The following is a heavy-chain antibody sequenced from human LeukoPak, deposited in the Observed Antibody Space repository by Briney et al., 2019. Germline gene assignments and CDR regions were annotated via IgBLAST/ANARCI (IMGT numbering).Heavy chain of an antibody. Sequence: NPSETLSLTCAVYGGSFSGYYWSWIRRPPGKGLEWIGEINHSGSTNYNPSLKSRVTISVDTSKNQFSLKLSSVTAADTAVYYCARIYGDPGPNYYYMDVWGKGTTVTVSS. CDR2: INHSGST. CDR1: GGSFSGYY. CDR3: ARIYGDPGPNYYYMDV. J-gene: IGHJ6*03. V-gene: IGHV4-34*01. D-gene: IGHD4-17*01.